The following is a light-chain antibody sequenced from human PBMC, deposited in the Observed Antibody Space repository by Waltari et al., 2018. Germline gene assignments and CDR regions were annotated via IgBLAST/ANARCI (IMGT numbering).Light chain of an antibody. V-gene: IGLV8-61*01. Sequence: QTVVTQEPSLSVSPGGTVTLTCALSSGSISTTSYATWYQQSPGQAPRTLVYKANRRSCGVPGRFSGSVLGNKAALTITGAQADDESDYYCALYMGGGIWVFGGGTKLTVL. CDR2: KAN. CDR3: ALYMGGGIWV. J-gene: IGLJ3*02. CDR1: SGSISTTSY.